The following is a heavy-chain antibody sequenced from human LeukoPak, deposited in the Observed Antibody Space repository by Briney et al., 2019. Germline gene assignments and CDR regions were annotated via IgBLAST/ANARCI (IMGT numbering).Heavy chain of an antibody. Sequence: SETLSLTCAVSGYSISSGYYWGWIRQPPGKGLEWIGSIYHSGSTHYNPSLKSRVTISVDTSKNQFSLKLSSVTAADTAVYYCARGFFYFDYWGQGTLVTVSS. D-gene: IGHD3-3*01. CDR2: IYHSGST. CDR3: ARGFFYFDY. CDR1: GYSISSGYY. V-gene: IGHV4-38-2*01. J-gene: IGHJ4*02.